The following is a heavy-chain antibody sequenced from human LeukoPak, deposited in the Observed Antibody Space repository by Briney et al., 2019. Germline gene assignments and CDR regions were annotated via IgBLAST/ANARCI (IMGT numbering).Heavy chain of an antibody. CDR1: DFTFNNYG. V-gene: IGHV3-30*02. CDR3: AKDRRSKSGTYWWVDY. D-gene: IGHD1-26*01. CDR2: LGYDGTIK. Sequence: GGSLRLPCAASDFTFNNYGMHWARQAPGKGLEGVAFLGYDGTIKDYADSVKGRFTNSRDNSKNTLYLQMHSLRAEDTAGYYCAKDRRSKSGTYWWVDYWGQGTLVTVSS. J-gene: IGHJ4*02.